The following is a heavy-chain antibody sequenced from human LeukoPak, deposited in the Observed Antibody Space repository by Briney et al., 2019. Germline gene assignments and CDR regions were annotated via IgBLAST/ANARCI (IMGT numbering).Heavy chain of an antibody. CDR3: AREVNRWLRLGRTYYFDY. J-gene: IGHJ4*02. CDR1: GFTFSSYG. CDR2: ISSSGSTI. V-gene: IGHV3-48*04. Sequence: GGSLRLSCAASGFTFSSYGMSWIRQAPGKGLEWVSYISSSGSTIYYADSVKGRFTISRDNAKNSLYLQMNSLRAEDTAVYYCAREVNRWLRLGRTYYFDYWGQGTLVTVSS. D-gene: IGHD5-12*01.